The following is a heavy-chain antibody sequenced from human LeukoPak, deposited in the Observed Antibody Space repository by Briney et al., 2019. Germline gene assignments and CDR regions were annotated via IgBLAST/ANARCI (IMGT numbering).Heavy chain of an antibody. CDR3: ARVTGYSSSSYYYYYYYMDV. D-gene: IGHD6-13*01. J-gene: IGHJ6*03. CDR1: GGSFSGYY. Sequence: PSETLSLTCAVYGGSFSGYYWSWIRQPPGKGLEWIGEINHSGSTNYNPSLKSRVTISVDTSKNQFSLKLSSVTAADTAVYYCARVTGYSSSSYYYYYYYMDVWGKGTTVTVSS. CDR2: INHSGST. V-gene: IGHV4-34*01.